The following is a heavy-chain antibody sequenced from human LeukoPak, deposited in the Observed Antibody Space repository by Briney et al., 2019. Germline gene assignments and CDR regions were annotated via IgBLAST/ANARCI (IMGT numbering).Heavy chain of an antibody. V-gene: IGHV3-9*01. CDR2: ISWSSASV. CDR1: GFTFDDYG. D-gene: IGHD6-19*01. Sequence: GRSLRLSCAASGFTFDDYGMHWVRQAPGKGLEWVSSISWSSASVGYVDSVKGRFTISRDNAKNSLYLQMNSLRAEDTAVYYCAKTTTGYSSGRFPGWPVDYWGQGTLVTVSS. J-gene: IGHJ4*02. CDR3: AKTTTGYSSGRFPGWPVDY.